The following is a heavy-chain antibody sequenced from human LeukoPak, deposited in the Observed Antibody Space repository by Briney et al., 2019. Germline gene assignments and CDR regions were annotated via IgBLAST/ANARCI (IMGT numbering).Heavy chain of an antibody. D-gene: IGHD1-26*01. CDR2: IYPGDSDT. J-gene: IGHJ5*02. Sequence: ESLKISCKGSGYSFTSYWIGWVRQMPGKGLEWMGIIYPGDSDTRYSPSFQGQVTISADKSISTAYLQWSSLKASDTAVYYCARLRWELLGINWFDPWGQGTLVTVSS. CDR3: ARLRWELLGINWFDP. CDR1: GYSFTSYW. V-gene: IGHV5-51*01.